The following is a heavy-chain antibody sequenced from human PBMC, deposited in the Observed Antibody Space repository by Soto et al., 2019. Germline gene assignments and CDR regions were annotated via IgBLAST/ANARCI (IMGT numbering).Heavy chain of an antibody. Sequence: HPGGSLRLSCAASGFTFSSYAMSWVRQAPGKGLEWVSAISGSGGSTYYADSVKGRFTISRDNSKNTLYLQMNSLRAEDTAVYYCAKSAFGVVTYYYYMDCWGKGTTVTVYS. D-gene: IGHD3-3*01. J-gene: IGHJ6*03. CDR2: ISGSGGST. CDR3: AKSAFGVVTYYYYMDC. V-gene: IGHV3-23*01. CDR1: GFTFSSYA.